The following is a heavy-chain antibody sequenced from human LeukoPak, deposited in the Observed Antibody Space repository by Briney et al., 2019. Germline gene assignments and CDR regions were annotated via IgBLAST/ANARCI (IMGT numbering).Heavy chain of an antibody. CDR3: AKVGAAAGTVEDH. CDR1: GFTFSSYG. J-gene: IGHJ4*02. Sequence: PGGSLRLSCAASGFTFSSYGMSWVRQAPGKGLEGVSTISGSGGSTYYADSVKGRFTIPRDNSKNTLYLQMNGLRTEDTAVYYCAKVGAAAGTVEDHWGQGTLITVSS. D-gene: IGHD6-13*01. CDR2: ISGSGGST. V-gene: IGHV3-23*01.